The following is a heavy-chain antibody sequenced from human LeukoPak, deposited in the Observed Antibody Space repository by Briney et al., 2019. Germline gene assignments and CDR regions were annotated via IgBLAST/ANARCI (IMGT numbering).Heavy chain of an antibody. CDR1: GFSFNTYA. D-gene: IGHD4-17*01. CDR3: ASGYTVPRIDY. CDR2: ITGSGDRT. Sequence: GGSLRLSCAASGFSFNTYAMSWVRQAPGKGLEWVSSITGSGDRTYNADSVKGRFTISRDNSKNTLYLQMNTLRGEDTAVYYCASGYTVPRIDYWGQGTLVTVSS. V-gene: IGHV3-23*01. J-gene: IGHJ4*02.